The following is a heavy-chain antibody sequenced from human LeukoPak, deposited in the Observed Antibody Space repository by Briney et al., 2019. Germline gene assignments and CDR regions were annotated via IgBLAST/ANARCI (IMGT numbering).Heavy chain of an antibody. V-gene: IGHV4-30-2*01. J-gene: IGHJ6*03. CDR2: IYHSGST. CDR1: GGSISSGGYY. D-gene: IGHD3-3*01. CDR3: ASFLRFLKNFYYLEA. Sequence: PSQTLSLTCTVSGGSISSGGYYWSWIRQPPGKGLEWIGYIYHSGSTNYNPSLKSRVTILVDRSKNQFSLKLSSVTAADTAVYYVASFLRFLKNFYYLEAWGKGTRVT.